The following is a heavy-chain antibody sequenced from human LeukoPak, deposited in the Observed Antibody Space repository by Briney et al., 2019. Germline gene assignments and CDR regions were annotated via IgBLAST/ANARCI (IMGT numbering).Heavy chain of an antibody. CDR3: ARANYDGSDY. CDR2: IYTSGTT. D-gene: IGHD3-22*01. Sequence: SETLSLTCTVSGGSISSYYWSWIRQPAGKGLEWIGRIYTSGTTNYNPPLKSRVTMSVDTSKNQFSLKTRSVTAADTAVYYCARANYDGSDYWGQGTLVTVSS. J-gene: IGHJ4*02. CDR1: GGSISSYY. V-gene: IGHV4-4*07.